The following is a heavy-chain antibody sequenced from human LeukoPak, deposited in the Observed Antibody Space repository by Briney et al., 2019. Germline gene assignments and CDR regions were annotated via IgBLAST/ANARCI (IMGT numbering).Heavy chain of an antibody. V-gene: IGHV1-2*02. CDR2: INPNSGGT. CDR1: GYTFTGYY. Sequence: ASVKVSCKASGYTFTGYYMHWGRQALGERLEWMGWINPNSGGTNDAQDFHGRVTMTRDTSISTAYMELSRLRADDAAVYYWARAGDSGSLAWGQGTLVTVSS. J-gene: IGHJ5*02. CDR3: ARAGDSGSLA. D-gene: IGHD1-26*01.